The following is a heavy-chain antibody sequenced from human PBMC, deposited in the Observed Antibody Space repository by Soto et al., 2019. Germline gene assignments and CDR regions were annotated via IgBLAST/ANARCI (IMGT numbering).Heavy chain of an antibody. D-gene: IGHD3-16*01. J-gene: IGHJ4*02. V-gene: IGHV3-20*01. CDR2: INWNGGST. CDR1: GFTFDDYG. Sequence: GGSLRLSCAASGFTFDDYGMSWVRQAPGKGLEWVSGINWNGGSTGYADSVKGRFTISRDNAKNSLYLQMNSLRAEDTAVYHWANPIPKTRTTFGCWGQGTLVTVSS. CDR3: ANPIPKTRTTFGC.